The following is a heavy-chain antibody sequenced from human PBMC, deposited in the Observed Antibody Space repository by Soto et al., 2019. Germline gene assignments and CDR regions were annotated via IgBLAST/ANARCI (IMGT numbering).Heavy chain of an antibody. D-gene: IGHD3-3*01. J-gene: IGHJ6*03. CDR2: MNPNSGNT. CDR1: GYTFTSYD. V-gene: IGHV1-8*01. Sequence: ASVKVSCKASGYTFTSYDINWVRQATGQGLEWMGWMNPNSGNTGYAQKFQGRVTMTRNTSISTAYMELSSLRSEDTAVYYCARALDDFWDYYYMDVWGKGTTVTVSS. CDR3: ARALDDFWDYYYMDV.